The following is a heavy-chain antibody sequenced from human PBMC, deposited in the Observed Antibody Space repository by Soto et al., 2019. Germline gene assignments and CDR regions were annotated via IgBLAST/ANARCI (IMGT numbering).Heavy chain of an antibody. CDR1: ADTFSNYW. J-gene: IGHJ4*02. V-gene: IGHV5-51*03. CDR2: MNPRDSDT. D-gene: IGHD3-16*01. Sequence: EVHLVQSGAEVKKPGESLQISCQGSADTFSNYWIGWVRQMPGKGLEWMGIMNPRDSDTRYSPPFQGQVTISVDRSINTAYLQWTSLKASDPAMYYCARGASHKGDYWGQGAVVTVSS. CDR3: ARGASHKGDY.